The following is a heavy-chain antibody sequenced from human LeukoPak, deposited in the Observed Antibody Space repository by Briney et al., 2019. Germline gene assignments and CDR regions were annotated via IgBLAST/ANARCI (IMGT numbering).Heavy chain of an antibody. CDR1: GGSISSSSYY. V-gene: IGHV4-39*07. D-gene: IGHD3-3*01. J-gene: IGHJ4*02. CDR3: ARAYYDFWSGYRTPFVY. Sequence: SETLSCTCTVSGGSISSSSYYWGWIRQPPGKGLELIGSIDYSGTTYYNPSRNTRVTISLNTSKNQVSLRLSSVTAADTAVYYCARAYYDFWSGYRTPFVYWGQGTLVTVSS. CDR2: IDYSGTT.